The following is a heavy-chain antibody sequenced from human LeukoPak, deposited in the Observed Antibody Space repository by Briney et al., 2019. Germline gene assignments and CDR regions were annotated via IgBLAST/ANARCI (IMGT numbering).Heavy chain of an antibody. V-gene: IGHV4-39*07. CDR3: ARDLYGEGDY. Sequence: SETLSLTCTVSGGSISSTSYYWGWIRQPPGKGLEWIGSIYYSGSTFYNPSLKSRVTISVDTSKDQFSLKLSSVTAADTAVYYCARDLYGEGDYWGQGTLVTVSS. CDR1: GGSISSTSYY. CDR2: IYYSGST. D-gene: IGHD4-17*01. J-gene: IGHJ4*02.